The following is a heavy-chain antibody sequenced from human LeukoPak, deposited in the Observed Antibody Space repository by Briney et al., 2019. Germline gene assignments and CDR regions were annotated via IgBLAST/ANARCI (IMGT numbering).Heavy chain of an antibody. CDR2: ISYDGSNK. J-gene: IGHJ6*03. CDR3: ARVGHYYYYYMDV. CDR1: GFTFSSYW. Sequence: PGGSLRLSCAASGFTFSSYWMSWVRQAPGKGLEWVAVISYDGSNKYYADSVKGRFTISRDNAKNSLYLQMNSLRAEDTAVYYCARVGHYYYYYMDVWGKGTTVTISS. D-gene: IGHD3/OR15-3a*01. V-gene: IGHV3-30*03.